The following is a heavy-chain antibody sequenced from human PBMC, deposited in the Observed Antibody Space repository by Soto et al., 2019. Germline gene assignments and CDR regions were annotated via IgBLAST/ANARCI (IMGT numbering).Heavy chain of an antibody. CDR2: IYHSGST. J-gene: IGHJ3*02. Sequence: QLQLQESGSGLVKPSQTLSLTCAVSGGSISSGGYSWSWIRQPPGKGLEWIGYIYHSGSTYYNPSPKRRVTXXVXRXXNQFSVKLSSVTAADTAVYYCAGLVGSSPTDAFDIWGQGTMVTVSS. CDR1: GGSISSGGYS. CDR3: AGLVGSSPTDAFDI. V-gene: IGHV4-30-2*01. D-gene: IGHD2-2*01.